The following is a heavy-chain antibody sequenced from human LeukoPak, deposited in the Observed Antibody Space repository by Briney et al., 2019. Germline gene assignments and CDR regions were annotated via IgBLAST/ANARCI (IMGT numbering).Heavy chain of an antibody. J-gene: IGHJ4*02. Sequence: ASVKVSCKASGYTFTGYYMHWVRQAPGQGLEWMGWINPNSGGTNYAQKFQGRVTMTRDTSISTAYMELSRLRSDDTAVYYCAMLDYGGNPHYFDYWGQGTLVTVSS. V-gene: IGHV1-2*02. CDR2: INPNSGGT. CDR3: AMLDYGGNPHYFDY. CDR1: GYTFTGYY. D-gene: IGHD4-23*01.